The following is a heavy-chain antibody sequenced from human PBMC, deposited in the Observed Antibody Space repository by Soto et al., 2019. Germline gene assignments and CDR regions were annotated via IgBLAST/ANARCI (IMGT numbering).Heavy chain of an antibody. J-gene: IGHJ4*02. CDR2: IVPIRRSA. V-gene: IGHV1-69*13. D-gene: IGHD6-13*01. CDR1: GGTFSSYR. Sequence: ASVKVSCKASGGTFSSYRINWVRQAPGEGLEWVGGIVPIRRSADYAQRFRGRVTISADDSARTTYLELSSLKSQDTAVYYCVRDSGAKLSSSWGQGTLVTVSS. CDR3: VRDSGAKLSSS.